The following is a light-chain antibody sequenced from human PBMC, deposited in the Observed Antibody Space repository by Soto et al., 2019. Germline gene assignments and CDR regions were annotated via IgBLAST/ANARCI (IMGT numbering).Light chain of an antibody. CDR3: QHRINWPLT. J-gene: IGKJ4*01. CDR1: QSISTY. CDR2: DTS. V-gene: IGKV3-11*01. Sequence: EIVLTQSPGTLSLSPGERATLSCRASQSISTYLAWYQQKPGQAPRLLIYDTSNGATGIPARFSGSGSGTDFTLTISTLEPEDFAVYYCQHRINWPLTFGGGTKVDIK.